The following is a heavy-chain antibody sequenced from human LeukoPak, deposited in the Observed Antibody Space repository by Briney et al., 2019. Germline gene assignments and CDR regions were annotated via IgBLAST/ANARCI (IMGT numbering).Heavy chain of an antibody. CDR3: ARLNCRMTTCQDYNFDY. V-gene: IGHV1-18*01. CDR2: ISAYNGNT. CDR1: GYTFTSYG. J-gene: IGHJ4*02. D-gene: IGHD4-11*01. Sequence: ASVKVSCKASGYTFTSYGISWVRQAPGQGLEWMGWISAYNGNTNYAQKLQGRVTMTTDTSTGTVYMDLWSLRSDDTAVYYCARLNCRMTTCQDYNFDYWGQGTLVTVSS.